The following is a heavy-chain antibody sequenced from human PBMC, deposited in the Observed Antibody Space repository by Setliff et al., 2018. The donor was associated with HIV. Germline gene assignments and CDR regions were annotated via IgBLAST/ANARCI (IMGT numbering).Heavy chain of an antibody. D-gene: IGHD3-22*01. J-gene: IGHJ4*02. CDR2: ISAYNGNT. CDR3: AADYYDSSGFYVWLGF. CDR1: GYTFTSYG. V-gene: IGHV1-18*01. Sequence: GASVKVSCKASGYTFTSYGISWVRQAPGQGLEWMGWISAYNGNTNYAQKLQGRVTMTEDTSTDTAYMELSRLRSEDTAVYFCAADYYDSSGFYVWLGFWGQGTLVTVSS.